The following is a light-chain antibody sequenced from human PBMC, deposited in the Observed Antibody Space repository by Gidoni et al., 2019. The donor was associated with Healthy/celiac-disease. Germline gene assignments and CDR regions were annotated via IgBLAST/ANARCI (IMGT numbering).Light chain of an antibody. J-gene: IGLJ2*01. CDR3: QAWDRSTVV. CDR1: KLGDKY. Sequence: SYELTQPPSVSVSPGQTASITCSGDKLGDKYACWYQQKPGQSPVLVIYQDSKRPSGIPERFSGPNPGKTATLTISGTQAMEEADYYCQAWDRSTVVFGGGTKLTFL. V-gene: IGLV3-1*01. CDR2: QDS.